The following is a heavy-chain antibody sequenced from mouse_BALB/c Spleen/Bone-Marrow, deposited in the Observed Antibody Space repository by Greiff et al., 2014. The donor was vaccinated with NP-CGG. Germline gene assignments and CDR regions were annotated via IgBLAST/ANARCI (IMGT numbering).Heavy chain of an antibody. CDR1: GYSITSDYA. V-gene: IGHV3-2*02. CDR3: AKGTPYGSSFAY. CDR2: ISYSGST. J-gene: IGHJ3*01. D-gene: IGHD1-3*01. Sequence: VQLQQSGPGLVKPSQPLSLTCTVTGYSITSDYAWNWIRQFPGNKLEWMGYISYSGSTSYNPSLKSRISITRDTSKNQFFLQLNSVTTEDTATYYCAKGTPYGSSFAYWGQGTLVTVSA.